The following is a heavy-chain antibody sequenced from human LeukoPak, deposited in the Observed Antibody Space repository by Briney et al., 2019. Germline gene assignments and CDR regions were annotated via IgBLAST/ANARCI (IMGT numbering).Heavy chain of an antibody. Sequence: SETLSLTCTVSGGSISSYCWSWIRQPPGKGLEWIGYIYYSGSTNYNPSLKSRVTISVDTSKNQFSLKLSSVTAADTAVYYCARETSQKGAHYMDVWGKGTTVTISS. J-gene: IGHJ6*03. CDR1: GGSISSYC. CDR2: IYYSGST. V-gene: IGHV4-59*01. D-gene: IGHD3-16*01. CDR3: ARETSQKGAHYMDV.